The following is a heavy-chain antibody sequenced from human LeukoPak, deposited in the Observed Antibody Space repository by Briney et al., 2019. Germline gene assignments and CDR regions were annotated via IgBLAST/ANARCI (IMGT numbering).Heavy chain of an antibody. CDR2: ISYDGSNK. D-gene: IGHD3-3*01. V-gene: IGHV3-30*03. CDR1: GFTFSSYG. CDR3: TTDPAYYDFWSGYPMPDD. Sequence: GGSLRLSCAASGFTFSSYGMHWVRQAPGKGLEWVAVISYDGSNKYYADSVKGRFTISRDNSKNTLYLQMNSLKTEDTAVYYCTTDPAYYDFWSGYPMPDDWGQGTLVTVCS. J-gene: IGHJ4*02.